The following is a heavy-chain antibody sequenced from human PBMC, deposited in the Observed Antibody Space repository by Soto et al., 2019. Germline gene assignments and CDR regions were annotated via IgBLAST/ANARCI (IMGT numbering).Heavy chain of an antibody. V-gene: IGHV3-74*01. J-gene: IGHJ3*02. CDR1: GFTFSSYW. CDR3: AREYSSGLGCFDI. D-gene: IGHD6-19*01. Sequence: GGSLRLSCAASGFTFSSYWMHWVRQAPGKGLVWVSRINSDGSSTSYADSVKGRFTISRDNAKNTLYLQMNSLRAEDTAVYYCAREYSSGLGCFDIWGQGTMVTVSS. CDR2: INSDGSST.